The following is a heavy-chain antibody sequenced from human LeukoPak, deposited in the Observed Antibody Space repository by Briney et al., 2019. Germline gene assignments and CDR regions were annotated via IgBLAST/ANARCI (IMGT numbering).Heavy chain of an antibody. V-gene: IGHV4-39*01. CDR1: GGSISSSSYY. Sequence: SETLSLTCTVSGGSISSSSYYWGWIRQPPGKGLEWIGIIYYSGTTYYNPSLESRVTMSVNTSSNQFSLKLGSVTAADTAVYFCARLALSSGSFQDAFDIWGLGTMVTVSS. CDR2: IYYSGTT. CDR3: ARLALSSGSFQDAFDI. D-gene: IGHD1-26*01. J-gene: IGHJ3*02.